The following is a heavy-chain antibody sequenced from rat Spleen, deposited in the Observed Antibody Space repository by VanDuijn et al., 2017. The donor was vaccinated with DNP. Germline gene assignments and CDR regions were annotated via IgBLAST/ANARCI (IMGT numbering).Heavy chain of an antibody. CDR2: IIYDGSRT. Sequence: EVQLVESGGGLIQPGRSLKLSCAASGVTFSDYNMAWVRQAPEKGLEWVATIIYDGSRTYYRDSLKGRFTISRDNAKSSLYLQMDNLRSEDTATYYCTTGGDDNYLFAYWGQGILVTVSS. V-gene: IGHV5S10*01. J-gene: IGHJ3*01. CDR3: TTGGDDNYLFAY. D-gene: IGHD1-12*03. CDR1: GVTFSDYN.